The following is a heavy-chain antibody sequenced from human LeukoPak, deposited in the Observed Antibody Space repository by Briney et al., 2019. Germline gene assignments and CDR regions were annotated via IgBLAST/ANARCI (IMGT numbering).Heavy chain of an antibody. CDR2: IYNSGST. CDR3: ARTQTMMGAFDI. V-gene: IGHV4-4*02. J-gene: IGHJ3*02. CDR1: GGSISSSNW. D-gene: IGHD3-22*01. Sequence: SETLSLTCAVSGGSISSSNWWSWVRQPPGKGLEWIGYIYNSGSTYYNPSLKSRVAISVDTSKNQFSLKLSSVTSADTAVYFCARTQTMMGAFDIWGQGTMVTVSS.